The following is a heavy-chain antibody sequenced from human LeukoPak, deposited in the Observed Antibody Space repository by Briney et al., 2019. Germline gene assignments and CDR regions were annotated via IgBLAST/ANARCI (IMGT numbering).Heavy chain of an antibody. CDR1: GFTFGDYS. Sequence: GGSLRLSCTTSGFTFGDYSMHWVRQPPGKGLEWVSGISWNSGNMIYADSVKGRFTISRDNAKNSLFLQMNWLSTEDTALYFCAKSRGGPFDYWGQGALVTVSS. CDR2: ISWNSGNM. J-gene: IGHJ4*02. D-gene: IGHD3-16*01. CDR3: AKSRGGPFDY. V-gene: IGHV3-9*01.